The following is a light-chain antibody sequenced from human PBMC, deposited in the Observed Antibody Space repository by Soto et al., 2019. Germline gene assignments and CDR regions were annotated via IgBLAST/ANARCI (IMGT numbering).Light chain of an antibody. V-gene: IGKV4-1*01. Sequence: DIVMTQSPDSLAVSLGERATINCKSSQSVFYNSNNKNYLAWYQQKPGQPPKLLIYWTSTRESGVPDRLSGSGSGTEFSLPISSPQDEDVANYYCHQYHSTPWTFGQGTKVEIK. J-gene: IGKJ1*01. CDR3: HQYHSTPWT. CDR2: WTS. CDR1: QSVFYNSNNKNY.